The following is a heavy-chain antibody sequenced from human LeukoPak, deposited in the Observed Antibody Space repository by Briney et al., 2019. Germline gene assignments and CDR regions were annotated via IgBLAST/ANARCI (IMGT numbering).Heavy chain of an antibody. CDR1: GGSISSDY. Sequence: PSETLSLTCTVSGGSISSDYWSWIRQPAGKGLEWIGRIYHSGSTNYNPSLKSRVIISVDKSKNRFSLKLSSVSAADTALYYCARESAAADTTFDYWGQGTLVTVSS. D-gene: IGHD6-13*01. CDR3: ARESAAADTTFDY. J-gene: IGHJ4*02. V-gene: IGHV4-4*07. CDR2: IYHSGST.